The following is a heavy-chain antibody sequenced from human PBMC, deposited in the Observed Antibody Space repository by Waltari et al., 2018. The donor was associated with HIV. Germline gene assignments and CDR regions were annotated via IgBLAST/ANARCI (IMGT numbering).Heavy chain of an antibody. J-gene: IGHJ4*02. Sequence: VQLVESGGGVVQPGGSLRLSCAASGFIFSSNAMHWVRQAPGKGLVWVVFMACDGEAIRYTDAVRGRFSGGGDNSRNMFYLQMDSLKIEDSSVYYCVAEGGPRDCANWGQGTLVTVAS. CDR1: GFIFSSNA. CDR2: MACDGEAI. CDR3: VAEGGPRDCAN. V-gene: IGHV3-30-3*01. D-gene: IGHD2-21*01.